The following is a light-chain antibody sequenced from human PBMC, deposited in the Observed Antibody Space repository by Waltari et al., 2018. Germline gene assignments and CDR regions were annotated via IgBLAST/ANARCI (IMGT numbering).Light chain of an antibody. Sequence: EIVLTQSPATLSLSPGETATLSCRASQSVGTYLAWYQQKPGQAPRLLIYDASNRATGSPARFRGSGSGTDFTLTISSLEPEDFAVYYCQQRSSWTPHTFGQGARLEIK. J-gene: IGKJ2*01. CDR2: DAS. V-gene: IGKV3-11*01. CDR1: QSVGTY. CDR3: QQRSSWTPHT.